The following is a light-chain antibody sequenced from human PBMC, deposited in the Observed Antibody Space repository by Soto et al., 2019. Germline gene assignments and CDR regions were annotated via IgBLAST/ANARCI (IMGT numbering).Light chain of an antibody. Sequence: QSVLTQPASVSGSPGQSITISCTGTSSDVGGYNYVSWYQQHPGKAPKLMIYEVSNRPSGVSNRFSCSKSGNTASLTISGFQAEEEADYYCSAYTSSSTVVFGGGTK. V-gene: IGLV2-14*01. CDR1: SSDVGGYNY. J-gene: IGLJ2*01. CDR2: EVS. CDR3: SAYTSSSTVV.